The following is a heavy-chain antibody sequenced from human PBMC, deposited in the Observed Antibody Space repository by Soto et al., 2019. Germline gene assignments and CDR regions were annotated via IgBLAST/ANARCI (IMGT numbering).Heavy chain of an antibody. CDR2: ISAYNGNT. CDR1: VYGFTSYG. Sequence: XSVKVSCKASVYGFTSYGISWVRQAPGQGLEWMGWISAYNGNTNYAQKLQGRVTTTTDTSTSTAYMELRSLRSDDTAVYYCARDNGSWYPYYYGMDVWGQGTTVTVSS. D-gene: IGHD6-13*01. J-gene: IGHJ6*02. CDR3: ARDNGSWYPYYYGMDV. V-gene: IGHV1-18*04.